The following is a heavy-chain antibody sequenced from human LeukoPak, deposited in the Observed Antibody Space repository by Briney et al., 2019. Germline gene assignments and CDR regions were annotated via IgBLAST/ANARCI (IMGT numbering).Heavy chain of an antibody. J-gene: IGHJ3*02. CDR1: TFTFSDYG. V-gene: IGHV3-23*01. Sequence: GGSLRLSCVGSTFTFSDYGMHWVRQAPGKGLEWVSAISGSGGSTYYADSVKGRFTISRDNSKNTLYLQMNSLRAEDTAVYYCASEPIVVVPAAFPHDAFDIWGQGTMVTVSS. CDR2: ISGSGGST. D-gene: IGHD2-2*01. CDR3: ASEPIVVVPAAFPHDAFDI.